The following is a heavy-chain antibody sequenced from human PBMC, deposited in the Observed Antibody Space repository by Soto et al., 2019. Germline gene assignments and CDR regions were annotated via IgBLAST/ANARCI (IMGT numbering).Heavy chain of an antibody. V-gene: IGHV3-23*01. D-gene: IGHD1-20*01. J-gene: IGHJ4*02. Sequence: GGSLRLSCAASGFTFSSYAMSWVRQAPGKGLEWVSAISGSGGSTYYADSVKGRFTISRDNSKNTLYLQVNSLRAEDTAVYYCAKGLRYNWNRFDYWGQGTLVTVSS. CDR2: ISGSGGST. CDR1: GFTFSSYA. CDR3: AKGLRYNWNRFDY.